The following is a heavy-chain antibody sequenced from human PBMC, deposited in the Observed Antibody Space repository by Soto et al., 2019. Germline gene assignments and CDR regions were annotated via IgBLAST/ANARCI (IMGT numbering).Heavy chain of an antibody. CDR3: ARASEIQADYYDSSGYYYGAFDI. D-gene: IGHD3-22*01. Sequence: PSETLSLTCAVSGGSICSGGYSWSWIRQPPGKGLEWIGYIYHSGSTYYNPSLKSRVTISVDRSKNQFSLKLSSVTAADTAVYYCARASEIQADYYDSSGYYYGAFDIWGQGTMVTVSS. CDR2: IYHSGST. J-gene: IGHJ3*02. V-gene: IGHV4-30-2*01. CDR1: GGSICSGGYS.